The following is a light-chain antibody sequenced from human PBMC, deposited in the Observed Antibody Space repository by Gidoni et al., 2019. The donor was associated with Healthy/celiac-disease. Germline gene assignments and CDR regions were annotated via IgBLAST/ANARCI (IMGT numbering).Light chain of an antibody. CDR3: SSYTSSSTVV. V-gene: IGLV2-14*03. Sequence: QSALTQPASVSGSPGQSITISCTGTSSDVGGYNYVSWYQQHPGKAPKLMIYDVSRPSGVSNRFSGSKSGNTASLTISGLQAEDEADYYCSSYTSSSTVVFGGGTKLTVL. CDR2: DV. CDR1: SSDVGGYNY. J-gene: IGLJ2*01.